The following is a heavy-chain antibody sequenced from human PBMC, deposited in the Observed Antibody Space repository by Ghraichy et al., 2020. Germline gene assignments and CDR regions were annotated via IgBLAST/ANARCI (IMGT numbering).Heavy chain of an antibody. CDR3: ARDQSVEMASYYFDY. CDR1: GGSISSYY. CDR2: IYYSGST. Sequence: SETLSLTCTVSGGSISSYYWSWIRQPPGKGLEWIGYIYYSGSTNYNPSLKSRVTISVDTSKNQFSLKLSSVTAADTAVYYCARDQSVEMASYYFDYWGQGTLVTVSS. J-gene: IGHJ4*02. D-gene: IGHD5-24*01. V-gene: IGHV4-59*01.